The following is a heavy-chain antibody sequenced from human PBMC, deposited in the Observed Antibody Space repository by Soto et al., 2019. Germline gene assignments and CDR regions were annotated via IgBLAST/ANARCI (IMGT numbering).Heavy chain of an antibody. CDR3: ARDSRRYDILTGYYMRGGMDV. Sequence: GGSLRLSCAASGFTVSSNYMSWVRQAPGKGLEWVSVIYSGGSTYYADSVKGRFTISRDNSKNTLYLQMNSLRAEDTAVYYCARDSRRYDILTGYYMRGGMDVWGQGTTVTVSS. D-gene: IGHD3-9*01. V-gene: IGHV3-53*01. CDR2: IYSGGST. CDR1: GFTVSSNY. J-gene: IGHJ6*02.